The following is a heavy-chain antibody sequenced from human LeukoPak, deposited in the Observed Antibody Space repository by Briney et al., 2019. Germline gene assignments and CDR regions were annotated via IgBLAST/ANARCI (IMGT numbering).Heavy chain of an antibody. Sequence: SETLSLTCTVSGGSISSYYWSWIRQPPGKGLEWIGYIYYSGSTNYNPSLKSRVTISVDTSKNQFSLKLGSVTAADTAVYYCARDADYYDSSGYYYSSWFDPWGQGTLVTVSS. CDR2: IYYSGST. J-gene: IGHJ5*02. CDR3: ARDADYYDSSGYYYSSWFDP. V-gene: IGHV4-59*01. D-gene: IGHD3-22*01. CDR1: GGSISSYY.